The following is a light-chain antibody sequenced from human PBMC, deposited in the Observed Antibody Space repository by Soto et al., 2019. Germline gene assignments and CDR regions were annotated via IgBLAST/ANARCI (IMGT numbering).Light chain of an antibody. Sequence: EIVLAQSPANLSLSPGEGATLSCRASQSVSTYLAWYQQKPGQAPRLLLHDASNRATGIPARFSGSGSGTDFTLTISSLQPEDFAVYYCQQRSNWPSFGQGTRLEIK. J-gene: IGKJ5*01. CDR1: QSVSTY. CDR2: DAS. V-gene: IGKV3-11*01. CDR3: QQRSNWPS.